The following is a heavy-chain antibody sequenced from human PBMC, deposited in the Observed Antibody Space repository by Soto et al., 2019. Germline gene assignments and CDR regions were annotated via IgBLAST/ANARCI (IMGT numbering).Heavy chain of an antibody. D-gene: IGHD2-2*01. Sequence: PGGSLRLSCAASGFTFSSYAMHWVRQAPGKGLEWVAVISYDGSNKYYADSVKGRFTISRDNSKNTLYLQMNSLRAEDTAVYYCARDREPAANSPRPNWFDPWGQGTLVTVSS. CDR2: ISYDGSNK. V-gene: IGHV3-30-3*01. J-gene: IGHJ5*02. CDR1: GFTFSSYA. CDR3: ARDREPAANSPRPNWFDP.